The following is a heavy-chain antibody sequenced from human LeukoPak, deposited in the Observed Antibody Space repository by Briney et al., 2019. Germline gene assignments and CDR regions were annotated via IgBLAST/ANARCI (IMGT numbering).Heavy chain of an antibody. CDR2: ISADGGST. CDR3: AKDLAYDTSGYPSWYFDL. Sequence: GGSLRLSCAASGFTFSSYAMTWVRQAPGKGLEWVSTISADGGSTYYADSVKGRFTISRDNSKNTLCLQMNSLRAEDTAVYSCAKDLAYDTSGYPSWYFDLWGRGTLSLSPQ. CDR1: GFTFSSYA. D-gene: IGHD3-22*01. V-gene: IGHV3-23*01. J-gene: IGHJ2*01.